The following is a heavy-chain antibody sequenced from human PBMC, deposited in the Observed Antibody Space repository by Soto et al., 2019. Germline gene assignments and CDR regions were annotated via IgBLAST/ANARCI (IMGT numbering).Heavy chain of an antibody. V-gene: IGHV4-59*03. CDR2: IYYSGST. J-gene: IGHJ5*02. Sequence: SETLSLTCTVSGGSIGSFYWSWIRQPPGKGLEWIGYIYYSGSTNYNPSLKSRVTISVDTSKNQFSLNLISVTAADTAVYYCEKSGAAAGTGYNWFDPWGQGTLVTVSS. CDR3: EKSGAAAGTGYNWFDP. D-gene: IGHD6-13*01. CDR1: GGSIGSFY.